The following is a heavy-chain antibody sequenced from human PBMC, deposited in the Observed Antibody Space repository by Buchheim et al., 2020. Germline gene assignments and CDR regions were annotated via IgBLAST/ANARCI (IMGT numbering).Heavy chain of an antibody. CDR1: GNTLTEFS. CDR3: ARALTSPDMGVFDP. V-gene: IGHV1-24*01. Sequence: QVQLVQSGAEVKKPGASVKVSCKLSGNTLTEFSIHWVRQAPGKGLEWVGGFDPEDGETIYAQKFQGRLTMTRNTSISTAYMELSSLRSEDTAVYYCARALTSPDMGVFDPWGQGTL. D-gene: IGHD3-16*01. J-gene: IGHJ5*02. CDR2: FDPEDGET.